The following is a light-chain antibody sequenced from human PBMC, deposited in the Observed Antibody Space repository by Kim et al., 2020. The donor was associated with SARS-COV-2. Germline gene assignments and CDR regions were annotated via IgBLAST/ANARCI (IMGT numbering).Light chain of an antibody. CDR3: SSYTSISTWV. CDR1: SSDVGGHNF. V-gene: IGLV2-14*01. CDR2: DVS. Sequence: LTQPASVSGSPGQSITISCTGTSSDVGGHNFVSWYQQYPGKAPKLMIYDVSKRPSGVSNRFSGSKSGNTASLTISGLQAEDEADYYCSSYTSISTWVFGGGTQLTVL. J-gene: IGLJ3*02.